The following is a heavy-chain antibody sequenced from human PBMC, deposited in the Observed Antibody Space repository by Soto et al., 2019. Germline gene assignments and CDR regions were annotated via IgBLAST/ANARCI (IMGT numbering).Heavy chain of an antibody. CDR2: IKHSGSS. Sequence: PSETLSLTCTVSGDSIRSGNHYWNWIRQSPGKGLEWIGKIKHSGSSNYNPSLRSRVSISVDMSKNQFSLRLTSVTAADTAVYYCARGGSSDWQVALDIWGQGTMVTVSS. D-gene: IGHD6-19*01. J-gene: IGHJ3*02. V-gene: IGHV4-39*07. CDR1: GDSIRSGNHY. CDR3: ARGGSSDWQVALDI.